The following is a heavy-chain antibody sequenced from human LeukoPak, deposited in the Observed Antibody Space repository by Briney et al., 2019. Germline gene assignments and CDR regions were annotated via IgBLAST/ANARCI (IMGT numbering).Heavy chain of an antibody. J-gene: IGHJ5*02. CDR1: GGSISSYY. CDR3: ARHGPYIAAAGSNWFDP. V-gene: IGHV4-59*01. Sequence: PSETLSLTCTVSGGSISSYYWSWIRQPPGKGLEWIGYIYYSGSTNYNPSLKSRVTISVDTSKNQFSLKLSSVTAADTAVYYCARHGPYIAAAGSNWFDPWGQGTLVTVSS. D-gene: IGHD6-13*01. CDR2: IYYSGST.